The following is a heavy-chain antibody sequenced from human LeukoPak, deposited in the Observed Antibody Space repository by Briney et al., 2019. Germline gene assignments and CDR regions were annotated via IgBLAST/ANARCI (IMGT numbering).Heavy chain of an antibody. J-gene: IGHJ4*02. CDR1: GGSISSYY. D-gene: IGHD3-3*01. CDR2: IYTSGST. Sequence: NASETLSLTCTVSGGSISSYYWSWIRQPAGKGLEWIGRIYTSGSTNYNPSLKSRVTMSVDTSKNQFSLKLSSVTAADTAVYYCARETDYDFWSGYFDYWGQGTLVTVSS. CDR3: ARETDYDFWSGYFDY. V-gene: IGHV4-4*07.